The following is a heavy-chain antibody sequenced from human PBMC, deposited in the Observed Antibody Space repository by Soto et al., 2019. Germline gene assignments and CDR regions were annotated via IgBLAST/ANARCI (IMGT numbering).Heavy chain of an antibody. Sequence: VQLVESGGGLVQPGGSVRLSCAASGFSFSRSWMHWVRQVPGNGLVWVSHISSDGSGTAYADSVKDRFTISRDNAKNELYLLMDSLRAEDTAVYFCARAAYGDYTDYWGQGTLVADSS. J-gene: IGHJ4*02. V-gene: IGHV3-74*01. CDR1: GFSFSRSW. D-gene: IGHD4-17*01. CDR3: ARAAYGDYTDY. CDR2: ISSDGSGT.